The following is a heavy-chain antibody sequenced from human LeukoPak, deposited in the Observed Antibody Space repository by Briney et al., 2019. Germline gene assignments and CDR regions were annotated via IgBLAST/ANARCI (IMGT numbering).Heavy chain of an antibody. J-gene: IGHJ5*02. Sequence: GGSLRLSCVASGFTLSSYNMKWVRQAPGKRLEWVSSISWRSSDIEYADSVKGRFTISRDNSENTLYLQMNSLRAEDTAVYYCAIDFYGSWGQGTLVTVSS. D-gene: IGHD2/OR15-2a*01. CDR1: GFTLSSYN. V-gene: IGHV3-21*01. CDR2: ISWRSSDI. CDR3: AIDFYGS.